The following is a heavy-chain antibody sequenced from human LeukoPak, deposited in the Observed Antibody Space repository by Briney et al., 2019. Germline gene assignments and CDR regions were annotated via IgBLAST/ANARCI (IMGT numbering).Heavy chain of an antibody. Sequence: PGGSLRFSCAASGFTFSAIAMSWAPQAPGKGLEGVANIKQDGSEEYYVDSVKGRFTISRDNAKNSVFLQMTSLRADDTAVYYCARDREIWLPHNWFDPWGQGTLVTVSS. CDR1: GFTFSAIA. CDR3: ARDREIWLPHNWFDP. D-gene: IGHD5-24*01. CDR2: IKQDGSEE. J-gene: IGHJ5*02. V-gene: IGHV3-7*01.